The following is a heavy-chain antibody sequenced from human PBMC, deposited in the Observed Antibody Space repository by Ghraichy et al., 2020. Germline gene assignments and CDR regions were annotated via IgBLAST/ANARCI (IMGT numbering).Heavy chain of an antibody. D-gene: IGHD2-2*01. J-gene: IGHJ4*02. CDR3: ARGPQGCSSTSCYLGR. CDR1: GYSISSGYY. CDR2: IYHSGST. Sequence: SETLSLTCTVSGYSISSGYYWGWIRQPPGKGLEWIGSIYHSGSTYYNPSLKSRVTISVDTSKNQFSLKLSSVTAADTAVYYCARGPQGCSSTSCYLGRWGQGTLVTVSS. V-gene: IGHV4-38-2*02.